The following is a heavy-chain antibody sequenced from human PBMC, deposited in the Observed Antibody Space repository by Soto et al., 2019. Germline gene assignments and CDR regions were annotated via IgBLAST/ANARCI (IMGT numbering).Heavy chain of an antibody. CDR2: TSYDGRNK. J-gene: IGHJ4*02. V-gene: IGHV3-30*18. Sequence: QVQLVESGGGVVQPGRSLRLSCAASGFSFSSFGMHWVRQAPGKGLEWVAVTSYDGRNKYYADSVKGRITISRDNSKNKLYLQKNSLRAEDTAVYYCAKEHAVAVVVDYWGQGTLVTVSS. CDR1: GFSFSSFG. D-gene: IGHD2-15*01. CDR3: AKEHAVAVVVDY.